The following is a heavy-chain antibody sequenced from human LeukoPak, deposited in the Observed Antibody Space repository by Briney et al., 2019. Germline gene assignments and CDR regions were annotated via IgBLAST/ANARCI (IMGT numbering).Heavy chain of an antibody. V-gene: IGHV3-21*01. J-gene: IGHJ4*02. D-gene: IGHD1-20*01. CDR1: GFSFSTYN. Sequence: GGSLRLSCATPGFSFSTYNMNWVRQAPGKGLEWVSSVSSSSSYIYYSDSVKGRFTISRDNAKNSLFLQMNSLRAEDTAVYFCVRDRGGGNWLDYWGQGTLVTVSS. CDR2: VSSSSSYI. CDR3: VRDRGGGNWLDY.